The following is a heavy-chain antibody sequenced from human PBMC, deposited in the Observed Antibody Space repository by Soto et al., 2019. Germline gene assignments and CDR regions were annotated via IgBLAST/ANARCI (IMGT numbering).Heavy chain of an antibody. CDR1: GGTFSSYA. Sequence: SVKVSCKASGGTFSSYAISWVRQAPGQGLEWMGGTFPIFGTANYAQKFQGRVTISADKSTSTAYMELSRLRSEDTAVYYCATVDISTWIDGMDVWGQGTTVTVSS. V-gene: IGHV1-69*06. CDR3: ATVDISTWIDGMDV. D-gene: IGHD6-13*01. J-gene: IGHJ6*02. CDR2: TFPIFGTA.